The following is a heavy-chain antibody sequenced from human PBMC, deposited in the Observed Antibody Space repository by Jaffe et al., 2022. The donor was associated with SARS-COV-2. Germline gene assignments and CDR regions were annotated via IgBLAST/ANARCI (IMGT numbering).Heavy chain of an antibody. CDR1: GGTFSSYA. V-gene: IGHV1-69*01. CDR3: ARDHGSGSYSYYYYYYMDV. J-gene: IGHJ6*03. CDR2: IIPIFGTA. Sequence: QVQLVQSGAEVKKPGSSVKVSCKASGGTFSSYAISWVRQAPGQGLEWMGGIIPIFGTANYAQKFQGRVTITADESTSTAYMELSSLRSEDTAVYYCARDHGSGSYSYYYYYYMDVWGKGTTVTVSS. D-gene: IGHD3-10*01.